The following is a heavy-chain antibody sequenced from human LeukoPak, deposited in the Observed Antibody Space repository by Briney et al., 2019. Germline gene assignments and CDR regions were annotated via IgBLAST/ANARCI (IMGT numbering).Heavy chain of an antibody. Sequence: GRSLRLSCAASGFTFDNYGMHWVRQAPGKGLEWVADISSDGATQYYADSVKGRFTISRDNSKNTPNLQMNSLRPGDTAVYYCAKGCLGGGNCFFFQHWGQGTLVTVSS. CDR3: AKGCLGGGNCFFFQH. CDR1: GFTFDNYG. J-gene: IGHJ1*01. D-gene: IGHD2-15*01. V-gene: IGHV3-30*18. CDR2: ISSDGATQ.